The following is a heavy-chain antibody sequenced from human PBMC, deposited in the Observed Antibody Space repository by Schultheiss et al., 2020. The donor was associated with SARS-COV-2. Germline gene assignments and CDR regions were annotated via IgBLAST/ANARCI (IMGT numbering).Heavy chain of an antibody. CDR1: GFTFSSYD. J-gene: IGHJ4*02. CDR2: IGTAGDT. CDR3: AKAEGAGGAFDF. D-gene: IGHD3-16*01. V-gene: IGHV3-13*01. Sequence: GGSLRLSCAASGFTFSSYDMHWVRQATGKGLEWVSAIGTAGDTYYPGSVKGRFTISRDNSKNTLYLQMNSLRPEDTALYYCAKAEGAGGAFDFWGQGTLVTVSS.